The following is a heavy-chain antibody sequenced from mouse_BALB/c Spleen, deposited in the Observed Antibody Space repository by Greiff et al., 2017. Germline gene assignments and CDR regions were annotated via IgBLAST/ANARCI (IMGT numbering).Heavy chain of an antibody. J-gene: IGHJ3*01. CDR1: GYSITSDYA. V-gene: IGHV3-2*02. CDR2: ISYSGST. Sequence: EVQLQESGPGLVKPSQSLSLTCTVTGYSITSDYAWNWIRQFPGNKLEWMGYISYSGSTSYNPSLKSRISITRDTSKNQFFLQLNSVTTEDTATYYCAPEGYGNYEFAYWGQGTLVTVSA. D-gene: IGHD2-1*01. CDR3: APEGYGNYEFAY.